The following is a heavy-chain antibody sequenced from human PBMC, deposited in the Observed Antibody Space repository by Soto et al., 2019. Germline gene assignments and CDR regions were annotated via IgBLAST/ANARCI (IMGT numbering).Heavy chain of an antibody. CDR3: ARGDSTDCSNGVCSFFYNHDMDV. V-gene: IGHV1-2*04. D-gene: IGHD2-8*01. CDR2: INPKSGGT. J-gene: IGHJ6*02. CDR1: GYSFTDYH. Sequence: ASVKVSCKASGYSFTDYHIHWVRQAPGQGLQWLGRINPKSGGTSTAQKFQGWVTMTTDTSISTASMELTRLTSDDTAIYYCARGDSTDCSNGVCSFFYNHDMDVWGQGTTVTVSS.